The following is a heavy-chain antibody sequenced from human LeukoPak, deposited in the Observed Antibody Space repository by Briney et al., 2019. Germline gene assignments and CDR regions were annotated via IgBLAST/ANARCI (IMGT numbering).Heavy chain of an antibody. J-gene: IGHJ4*02. CDR1: GFTFSSYA. CDR2: ISYDGSNK. CDR3: IRGRVHLDC. V-gene: IGHV3-30*04. Sequence: PGGSLRLSCAASGFTFSSYAMHWVRQAPGKGLEWVAVISYDGSNKYYADSVKGRFTISRDNSKNTLYLQMNSLKTEDTAVYYCIRGRVHLDCWGQGTLVTVSS.